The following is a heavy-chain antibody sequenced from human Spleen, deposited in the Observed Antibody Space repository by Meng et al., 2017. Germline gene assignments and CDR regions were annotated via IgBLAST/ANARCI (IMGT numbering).Heavy chain of an antibody. D-gene: IGHD1-7*01. CDR2: INPNSGGT. CDR1: GYTFTDYY. Sequence: ASVKVSCKASGYTFTDYYMHWVRQAPGQGLEWMGWINPNSGGTNYAQKFQGRVTMTRDTSTNTAYMELNRLRFDDTAVYYCARQRSANYDLDSWGQGTLVTVSS. CDR3: ARQRSANYDLDS. J-gene: IGHJ4*02. V-gene: IGHV1-2*02.